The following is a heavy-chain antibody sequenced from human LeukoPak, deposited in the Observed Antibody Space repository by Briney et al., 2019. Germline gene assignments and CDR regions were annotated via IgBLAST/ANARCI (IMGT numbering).Heavy chain of an antibody. CDR2: IYKTGST. CDR1: LDSTTSNF. J-gene: IGHJ4*02. V-gene: IGHV4-31*03. Sequence: SETLSLTCTVSLDSTTSNFWSWVRQRPGKGLEWIGYIYKTGSTYYNPSLKSRVTMSVDTSRNQFSLKLNSVTAADTAVYYCARDVLRWGQGTLVTVSS. CDR3: ARDVLR.